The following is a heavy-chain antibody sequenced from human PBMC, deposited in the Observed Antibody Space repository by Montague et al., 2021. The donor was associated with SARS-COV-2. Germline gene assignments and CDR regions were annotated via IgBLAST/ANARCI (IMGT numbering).Heavy chain of an antibody. V-gene: IGHV3-23*03. Sequence: SLRLSCAASGFTFSTLAMSWVRQAPGKGLAWVSFIHGGESGTYYADSMKGRFTISRDNSKNTLYLQMNSLRAEDTAVYYCVKVFPTTYSFDFWGQGTLVTVSS. CDR2: IHGGESGT. CDR1: GFTFSTLA. J-gene: IGHJ4*02. D-gene: IGHD1-1*01. CDR3: VKVFPTTYSFDF.